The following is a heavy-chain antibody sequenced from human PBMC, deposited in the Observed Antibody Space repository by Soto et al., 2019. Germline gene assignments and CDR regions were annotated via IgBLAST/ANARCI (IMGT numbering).Heavy chain of an antibody. Sequence: GRITISRDNTKNSLYLHMNSLRVDDTAVYYCARESKAHFYYWGQGTMVTVSS. V-gene: IGHV3-11*06. J-gene: IGHJ4*02. CDR3: ARESKAHFYY.